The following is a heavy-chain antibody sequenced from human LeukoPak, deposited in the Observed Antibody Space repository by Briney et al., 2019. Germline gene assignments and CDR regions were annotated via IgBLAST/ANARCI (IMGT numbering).Heavy chain of an antibody. CDR1: GGSVSDYY. V-gene: IGHV4-59*02. CDR2: IYYTGT. Sequence: SETLSLTCTVSGGSVSDYYWGWIRQSPGKGLEWIGYIYYTGTSYNPSLKSRVTISADASKNQFSLNLSSVTAADTAVYYCASRKLGNDYWGQGTLVTVSS. D-gene: IGHD7-27*01. J-gene: IGHJ4*02. CDR3: ASRKLGNDY.